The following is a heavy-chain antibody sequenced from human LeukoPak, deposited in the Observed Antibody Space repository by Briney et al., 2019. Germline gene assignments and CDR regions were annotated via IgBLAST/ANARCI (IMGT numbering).Heavy chain of an antibody. V-gene: IGHV1-69*13. D-gene: IGHD4-11*01. CDR1: GYTFTSYD. CDR2: ITPMFRTT. Sequence: ASVKVSCKASGYTFTSYDINWVRQAPGQGLEWMGRITPMFRTTKYAQKFQGRITITADESTRIAYMELTSLKSEDTATYYCAREPSTYSDYAHFEDWGQGTLVTVSS. J-gene: IGHJ4*02. CDR3: AREPSTYSDYAHFED.